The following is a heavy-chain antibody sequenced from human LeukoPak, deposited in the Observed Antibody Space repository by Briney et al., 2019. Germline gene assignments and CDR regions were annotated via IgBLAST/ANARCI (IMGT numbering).Heavy chain of an antibody. D-gene: IGHD5-12*01. Sequence: GGSLRLSCAASGLTFSNSWLHRVRQAPGKGLVWVSRINERGSSTSYADSVKGRFTISRDNAKNTLYLQMNNLRADDTAVYYCAGGRLVATSKAVAIDYWGQGTLVTVSS. CDR1: GLTFSNSW. CDR3: AGGRLVATSKAVAIDY. J-gene: IGHJ4*02. CDR2: INERGSST. V-gene: IGHV3-74*01.